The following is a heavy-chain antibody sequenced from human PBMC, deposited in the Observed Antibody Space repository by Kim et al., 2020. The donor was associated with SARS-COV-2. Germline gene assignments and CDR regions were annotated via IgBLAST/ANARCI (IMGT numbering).Heavy chain of an antibody. CDR3: AKGRPSRWLQLPRPDGGFDP. J-gene: IGHJ5*02. D-gene: IGHD5-12*01. CDR1: GFTFSSYA. V-gene: IGHV3-23*01. CDR2: ISASGGSP. Sequence: GGSLRLSCAASGFTFSSYAMSWVRQAPGKGLEWVSAISASGGSPYYADSVKGRFTISRDNSKNTLYLQMNSLRAEDTAVYYCAKGRPSRWLQLPRPDGGFDPWGQGTLVTVSS.